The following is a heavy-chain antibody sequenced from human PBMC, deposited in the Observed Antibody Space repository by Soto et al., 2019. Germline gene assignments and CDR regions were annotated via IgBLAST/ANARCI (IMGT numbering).Heavy chain of an antibody. V-gene: IGHV3-33*01. J-gene: IGHJ4*02. Sequence: QEQLVESGGGVVQPGESLRLSCAASGFTFSSHAMHWVRQAPGKGLEWVAVVWYDGSNKYYAESVKGRFTISRDNSKNTLYLQMNTLRAEDMAVYYCGREFRNDFWSGYRNYYFDYWGQGTLVTVSS. CDR1: GFTFSSHA. CDR2: VWYDGSNK. CDR3: GREFRNDFWSGYRNYYFDY. D-gene: IGHD3-3*01.